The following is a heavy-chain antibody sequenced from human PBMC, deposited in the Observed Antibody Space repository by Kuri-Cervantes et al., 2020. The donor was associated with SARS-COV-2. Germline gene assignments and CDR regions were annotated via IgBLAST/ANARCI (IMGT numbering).Heavy chain of an antibody. CDR1: GGSISSYY. CDR2: IYYSGST. Sequence: GSLRLSCTVSGGSISSYYWSWIRQPPGKGPEWIGNIYYSGSTNYNPSLKSRVTISVDTSKNQFSLKLSSVTAADTAVYYCAREGYSYGLSYNWFDPWGLGTLVTVSS. J-gene: IGHJ5*02. D-gene: IGHD5-18*01. V-gene: IGHV4-59*01. CDR3: AREGYSYGLSYNWFDP.